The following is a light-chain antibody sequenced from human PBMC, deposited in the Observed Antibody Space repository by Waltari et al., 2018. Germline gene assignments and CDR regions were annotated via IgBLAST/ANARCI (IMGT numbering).Light chain of an antibody. CDR1: QNIGRY. CDR3: QNHERLPAT. CDR2: EAS. J-gene: IGKJ1*01. V-gene: IGKV3-20*01. Sequence: EIVLTQSPGTLSLSPGERATLSCSARQNIGRYLVWYQQKPGQAPRLLIYEASRRATGIPDRFSGSGSGTDCSLTISRLEPEDFAVYYCQNHERLPATFGQGTKVEIK.